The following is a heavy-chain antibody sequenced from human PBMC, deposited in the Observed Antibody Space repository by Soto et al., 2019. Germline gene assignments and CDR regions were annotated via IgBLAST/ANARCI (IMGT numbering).Heavy chain of an antibody. J-gene: IGHJ6*02. V-gene: IGHV4-30-4*08. D-gene: IGHD3-16*01. CDR2: IYYSGST. Sequence: SETLSLTCTVSGDSIYSGGYYWTWIRQPPGKGLEWIGYIYYSGSTYYNPSLKSRVTISVDTSKNQFSLKLSSVTAADTAVYYCARGRGGPYGMDVWGQGTTVTVSS. CDR1: GDSIYSGGYY. CDR3: ARGRGGPYGMDV.